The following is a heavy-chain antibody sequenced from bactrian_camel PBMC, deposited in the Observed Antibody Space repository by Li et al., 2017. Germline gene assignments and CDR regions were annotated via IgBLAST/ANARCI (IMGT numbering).Heavy chain of an antibody. Sequence: VQLVESGGGSVQAGGSLRLSCAASGYTLSSGSMNWVRQSPGNVYELVSMTYSDGRTYYADFVEGRFTISRDNAKDTVYLEMHSLKPEDTALYYCATDPSVVLDTIVVAYWGQGTQVTVS. CDR1: GYTLSSGS. J-gene: IGHJ4*01. CDR3: ATDPSVVLDTIVVAY. V-gene: IGHV3S10*01. D-gene: IGHD2*01. CDR2: TYSDGRT.